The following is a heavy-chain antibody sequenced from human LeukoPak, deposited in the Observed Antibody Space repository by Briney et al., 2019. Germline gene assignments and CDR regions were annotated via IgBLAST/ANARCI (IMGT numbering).Heavy chain of an antibody. Sequence: PSETLSLTCAVSGYSISSGYDWGWIRQPPGKGLEWIGSIYHSGSTYYNPSLKSRVTISVDTSKNQFSLKLSSVTAADTAVYYCARGNILKVRQNAFDIWGQGTMVTVSS. CDR1: GYSISSGYD. V-gene: IGHV4-38-2*01. J-gene: IGHJ3*02. CDR3: ARGNILKVRQNAFDI. D-gene: IGHD3-10*01. CDR2: IYHSGST.